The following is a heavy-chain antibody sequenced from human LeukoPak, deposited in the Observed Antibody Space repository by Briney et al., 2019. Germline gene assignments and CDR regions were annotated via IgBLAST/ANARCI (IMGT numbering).Heavy chain of an antibody. V-gene: IGHV3-66*01. J-gene: IGHJ4*02. Sequence: GRSLRLSCAASGFTFSSYAMHWVRQAPGKGLEWVSVIYSGGSTYYADSVKGRFTISRDNSKNTLYLQMNSLRAEDTAVYYCARGFGGYDLGFDYWGQGTLVTVSS. CDR2: IYSGGST. CDR1: GFTFSSYA. CDR3: ARGFGGYDLGFDY. D-gene: IGHD5-12*01.